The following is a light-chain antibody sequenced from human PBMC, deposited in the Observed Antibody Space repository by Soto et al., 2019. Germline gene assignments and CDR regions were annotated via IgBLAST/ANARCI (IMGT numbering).Light chain of an antibody. CDR2: GAS. CDR3: QQHSDWPLT. V-gene: IGKV3D-20*02. Sequence: EIVLTQSPGTLSLSPGERATLSCRASQSVSSSYLAWYQQKPGQAPRLLIYGASSRATGIPDRFSGSGSGTDFTLTISSLEPEDFAVYYCQQHSDWPLTFGGGTKLEIK. CDR1: QSVSSSY. J-gene: IGKJ4*01.